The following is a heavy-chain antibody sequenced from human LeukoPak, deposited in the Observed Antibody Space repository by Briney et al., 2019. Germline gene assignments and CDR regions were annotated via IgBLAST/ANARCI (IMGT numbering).Heavy chain of an antibody. CDR2: ISYDGSNK. CDR3: AKDDYSKGY. V-gene: IGHV3-30*18. J-gene: IGHJ4*02. Sequence: GRSLRLSCAASGFTFSNYGIHWVRHAPGKGLEWVALISYDGSNKYYADSVKGRFTISRDNSKNTLYLQMNSLRAEDTAMYYCAKDDYSKGYWGQGTLVTVSS. D-gene: IGHD4-11*01. CDR1: GFTFSNYG.